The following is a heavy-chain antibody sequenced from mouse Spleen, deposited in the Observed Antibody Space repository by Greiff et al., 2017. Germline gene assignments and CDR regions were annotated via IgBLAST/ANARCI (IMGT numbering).Heavy chain of an antibody. CDR3: ARDGDYGNYGAY. CDR2: ISDGGSYT. J-gene: IGHJ4*01. D-gene: IGHD2-1*01. CDR1: GFTFSDYY. Sequence: EVKLVESGGGLVKPGGSLKLSCAASGFTFSDYYMYWVRQTPEKRLEWVATISDGGSYTYYPDSVKGRFTISRDNAKNNLYLQMSSLKSEDTAMYYCARDGDYGNYGAYWGQGTSVTVSS. V-gene: IGHV5-4*02.